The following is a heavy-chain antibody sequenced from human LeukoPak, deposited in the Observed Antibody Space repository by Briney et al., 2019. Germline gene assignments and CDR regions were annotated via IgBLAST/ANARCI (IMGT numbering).Heavy chain of an antibody. CDR2: INHSGST. D-gene: IGHD3-16*01. V-gene: IGHV4-34*01. J-gene: IGHJ3*02. CDR1: GGSFSSYY. CDR3: AREIKASPDAFDI. Sequence: SETLSLTCAVYGGSFSSYYWSWIRQPPGKGLEWIGEINHSGSTNYNPSLKSRVTISVDTSKSQFSLKLSSVTAADTAVYYCAREIKASPDAFDIWGQGTMVTVSS.